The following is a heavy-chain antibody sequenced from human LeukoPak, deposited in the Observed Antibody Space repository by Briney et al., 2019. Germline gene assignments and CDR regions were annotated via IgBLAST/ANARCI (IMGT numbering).Heavy chain of an antibody. CDR1: GYTFTSYD. CDR2: MNPNSGNT. V-gene: IGHV1-8*01. CDR3: ARGRSYFGCSSTSCYSNYYYGMDV. Sequence: ASVKVSCKASGYTFTSYDINWVRQATGQGLEWMGWMNPNSGNTGYAQKFQGRVTMTRNTSISTAYMELSSLRSEDTAVYYCARGRSYFGCSSTSCYSNYYYGMDVWGQGTTVTVSS. J-gene: IGHJ6*02. D-gene: IGHD2-2*02.